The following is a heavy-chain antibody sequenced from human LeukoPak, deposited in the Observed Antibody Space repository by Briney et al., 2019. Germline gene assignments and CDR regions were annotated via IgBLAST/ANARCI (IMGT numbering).Heavy chain of an antibody. D-gene: IGHD3-9*01. CDR2: IGASGGST. V-gene: IGHV3-23*01. CDR3: AKAEGYDILTGLDY. J-gene: IGHJ4*02. Sequence: GGSLRLSCATSGFTFSSYAMSWVRQAPGKGLEWVSVIGASGGSTYYADSVKGRFTISRDHSKNTLYRQMNSLRTEDTAVYYCAKAEGYDILTGLDYWGQGTLVTVSS. CDR1: GFTFSSYA.